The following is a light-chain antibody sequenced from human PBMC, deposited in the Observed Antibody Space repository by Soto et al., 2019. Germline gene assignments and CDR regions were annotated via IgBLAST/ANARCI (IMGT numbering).Light chain of an antibody. V-gene: IGKV1D-13*01. CDR3: QQFNNYPLT. CDR2: DAS. Sequence: AIQLTQSPSSLFASVGDRVTVTCRASQGISSALAWYQQKPGRAPKLLIYDASNLEGGVPSRFSGRGSETDFALTISSLQPEDFATYCCQQFNNYPLTFGGGTKVEIK. CDR1: QGISSA. J-gene: IGKJ4*01.